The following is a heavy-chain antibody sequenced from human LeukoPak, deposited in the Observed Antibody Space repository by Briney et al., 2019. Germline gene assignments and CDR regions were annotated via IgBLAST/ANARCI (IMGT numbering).Heavy chain of an antibody. CDR3: ARASGYCSSTSCYGVFHRNWFDP. CDR1: GGSFSGYY. J-gene: IGHJ5*02. CDR2: INHSGST. V-gene: IGHV4-34*01. Sequence: ASETLSLTCAVYGGSFSGYYWSWIRQPPGKGLEWIGEINHSGSTNYNPSLKSRVTISVDTSKKQFSLQLSSVTAADTAVYYCARASGYCSSTSCYGVFHRNWFDPWGQGTLVTVSS. D-gene: IGHD2-2*01.